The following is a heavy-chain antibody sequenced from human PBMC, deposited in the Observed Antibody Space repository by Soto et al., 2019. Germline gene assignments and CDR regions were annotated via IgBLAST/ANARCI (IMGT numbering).Heavy chain of an antibody. Sequence: GASVKVSCKASGYTFTSYAMHWVRQAPGQRLEWMGWINAGNGNTKYSQKFQGRVTITRDTSASTAYMELSSLRSEDTAVYYCARGLVGFGRDGYNCNWGQGTLVTVSS. CDR2: INAGNGNT. CDR1: GYTFTSYA. J-gene: IGHJ4*02. D-gene: IGHD5-12*01. CDR3: ARGLVGFGRDGYNCN. V-gene: IGHV1-3*01.